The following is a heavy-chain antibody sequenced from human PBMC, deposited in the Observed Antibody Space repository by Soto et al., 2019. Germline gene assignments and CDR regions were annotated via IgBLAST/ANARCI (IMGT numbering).Heavy chain of an antibody. V-gene: IGHV1-69*06. CDR1: GGTFSSYA. J-gene: IGHJ6*02. D-gene: IGHD3-10*01. Sequence: SVKVSCKASGGTFSSYAISWVRQAPGQGLEWMGGIIPIFGTANYAQKFQGRVTITADKSTSTAYMELSSLRSEDTAVYYCARAASGITMVRGPIDYYYGMDVCGQGTTVTVSS. CDR3: ARAASGITMVRGPIDYYYGMDV. CDR2: IIPIFGTA.